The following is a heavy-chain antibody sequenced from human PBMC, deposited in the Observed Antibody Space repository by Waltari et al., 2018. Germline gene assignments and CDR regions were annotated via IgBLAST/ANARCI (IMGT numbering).Heavy chain of an antibody. CDR1: GFTFSSYS. V-gene: IGHV3-30*01. J-gene: IGHJ4*02. Sequence: QVQMVASGGGVVQPGRSLRLSCAASGFTFSSYSTHWVRQAPGKGLEWVALMSYDGSSKYYADSVKGRFTVSRDNSKNTVYLQLNSLRVEDTAVYYCAREDICRSTTCYTLDYWGLGTLVTVSS. CDR2: MSYDGSSK. D-gene: IGHD2-2*02. CDR3: AREDICRSTTCYTLDY.